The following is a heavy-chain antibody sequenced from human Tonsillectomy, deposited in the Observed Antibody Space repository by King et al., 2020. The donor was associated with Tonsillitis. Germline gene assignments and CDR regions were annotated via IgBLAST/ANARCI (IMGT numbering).Heavy chain of an antibody. V-gene: IGHV5-10-1*03. CDR1: GYSFTSYW. CDR2: IDPSDSYT. D-gene: IGHD2-2*01. J-gene: IGHJ4*02. Sequence: VQLVESGAEVKKPGESLRISCKGSGYSFTSYWISWVRQMPGKGLEWMGRIDPSDSYTYYSPSFQGHVTISADKSMSTAYLQWSSLKASDTAMYYCARRDCTSTSCYFDYWGQGTLITVSS. CDR3: ARRDCTSTSCYFDY.